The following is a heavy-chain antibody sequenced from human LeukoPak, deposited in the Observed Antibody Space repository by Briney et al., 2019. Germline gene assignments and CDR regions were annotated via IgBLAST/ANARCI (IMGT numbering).Heavy chain of an antibody. CDR1: GFTFSSYA. CDR3: ARELSYCGGDCYSLFDY. J-gene: IGHJ4*02. V-gene: IGHV3-30-3*01. CDR2: ISYDGSNK. Sequence: GGSLRLSCAASGFTFSSYAMHWVRQAPGKGLEWVAVISYDGSNKYYADSVKGRFTISRDNSKNTLYLQMNSLRAKDTAVYYCARELSYCGGDCYSLFDYWGQGTLVTVSS. D-gene: IGHD2-21*02.